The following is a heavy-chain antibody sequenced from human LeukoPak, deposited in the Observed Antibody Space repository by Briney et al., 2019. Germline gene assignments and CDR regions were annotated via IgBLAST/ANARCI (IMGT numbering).Heavy chain of an antibody. D-gene: IGHD4-17*01. CDR2: IYSRGDT. V-gene: IGHV3-53*01. Sequence: GGSLRLSCAVSEFIVSINYMTWVRQAPGKGLEWVSLIYSRGDTKYADSVKGRFTISRDNSKNSLFLHMNSLRAQDTAVYYCAKDKYGDYDDASDIWGQGTMVTVSS. CDR1: EFIVSINY. CDR3: AKDKYGDYDDASDI. J-gene: IGHJ3*02.